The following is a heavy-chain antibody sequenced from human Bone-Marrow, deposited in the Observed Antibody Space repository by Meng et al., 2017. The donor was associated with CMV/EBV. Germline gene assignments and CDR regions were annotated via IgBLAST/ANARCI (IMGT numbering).Heavy chain of an antibody. CDR1: GYTFTSYG. CDR3: VRAGRDKEFDY. D-gene: IGHD2-21*01. J-gene: IGHJ4*02. V-gene: IGHV1-69*10. Sequence: SVKVSCKASGYTFTSYGISWVRQAPGQGLVWMGGIIPILGIANYAQKFQGRVTIPADKSTSTAYMELSSLRSEDTAVYYCVRAGRDKEFDYWGQRTLVTVSS. CDR2: IIPILGIA.